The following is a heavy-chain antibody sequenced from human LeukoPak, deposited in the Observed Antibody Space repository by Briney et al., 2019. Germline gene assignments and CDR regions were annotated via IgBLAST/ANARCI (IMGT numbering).Heavy chain of an antibody. V-gene: IGHV3-33*01. Sequence: GRSLTLSCAACGYTFNIYGMQCVRQAPGKGLEWVALIWYDGSNKYYADSVKGRFTISRDNSKNTLYLQMNSLRAEDTAVYYCARPRTYRSSWSTFDYWGQGTLVTVSS. CDR3: ARPRTYRSSWSTFDY. CDR1: GYTFNIYG. D-gene: IGHD6-13*01. J-gene: IGHJ4*02. CDR2: IWYDGSNK.